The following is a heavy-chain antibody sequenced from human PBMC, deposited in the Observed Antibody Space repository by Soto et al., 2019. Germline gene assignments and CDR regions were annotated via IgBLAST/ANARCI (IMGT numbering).Heavy chain of an antibody. CDR3: ARPPGSYYDPYGMDV. D-gene: IGHD1-26*01. Sequence: GASVEVSCQASRGTFSSNSISWLRQAPGKGLEWLGGIIPLFGTANSARKFQGRVTMTADESTSTSYMELSSLRSEDTAVYYFARPPGSYYDPYGMDVWGQGTTETVSS. J-gene: IGHJ6*02. V-gene: IGHV1-69*01. CDR2: IIPLFGTA. CDR1: RGTFSSNS.